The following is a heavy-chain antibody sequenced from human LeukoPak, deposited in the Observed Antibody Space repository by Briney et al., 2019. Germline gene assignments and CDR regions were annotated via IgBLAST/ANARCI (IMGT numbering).Heavy chain of an antibody. CDR1: GFTFSNYC. J-gene: IGHJ5*02. D-gene: IGHD3-3*01. CDR3: ASLITTTIFGVFSRFDP. V-gene: IGHV3-7*03. Sequence: GSLRLSCAASGFTFSNYCMSWVRQAPGKGLEWVANIKEDGSEQYYMDSVKGRFTISRDNAKNSLYLQMKSLRAEDTAVYYCASLITTTIFGVFSRFDPWGQGTLVIVSS. CDR2: IKEDGSEQ.